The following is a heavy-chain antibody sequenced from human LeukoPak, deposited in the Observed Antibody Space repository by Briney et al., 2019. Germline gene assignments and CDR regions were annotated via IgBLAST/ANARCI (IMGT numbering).Heavy chain of an antibody. J-gene: IGHJ1*01. Sequence: PGGSLRLSCAASGFTFDTYRMNWVRQAPGKGLEWVSSISASGSYIYYADSLKGRFTISRDNTKNSLFLQMNSLRAEDTAVYYCAKGSGYYPEYFQHWGQGTLVTVSS. CDR1: GFTFDTYR. D-gene: IGHD3-22*01. CDR2: ISASGSYI. CDR3: AKGSGYYPEYFQH. V-gene: IGHV3-21*04.